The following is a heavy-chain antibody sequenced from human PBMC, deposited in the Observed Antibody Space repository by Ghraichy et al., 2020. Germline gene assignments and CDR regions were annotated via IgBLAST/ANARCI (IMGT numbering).Heavy chain of an antibody. J-gene: IGHJ3*02. CDR3: ARGFYMVQGVITDHDAFDI. V-gene: IGHV4-61*01. D-gene: IGHD3-10*01. Sequence: SETLSLTCTVSGGSVSSGSYYWSWIRQPPGKGLEWIGYIYYSGSTNYNPSLKSRVTISVDTSKNQFSLKLSSVTAADTAVYYCARGFYMVQGVITDHDAFDIWGQGTMVTVSS. CDR2: IYYSGST. CDR1: GGSVSSGSYY.